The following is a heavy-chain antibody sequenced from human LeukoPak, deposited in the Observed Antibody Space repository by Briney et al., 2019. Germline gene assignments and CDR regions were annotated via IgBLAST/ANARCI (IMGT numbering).Heavy chain of an antibody. J-gene: IGHJ4*02. Sequence: ASVKVSCKASGCTFSSYAISRVRQAPGQGLEWMGGIIPIFGTANYAQKFQGRVTITADESTSTAYMELSSLRSEDTAVYYCARVGSRTYYDSSGVFDYWGQGTLVTVSS. CDR1: GCTFSSYA. D-gene: IGHD3-22*01. CDR2: IIPIFGTA. CDR3: ARVGSRTYYDSSGVFDY. V-gene: IGHV1-69*13.